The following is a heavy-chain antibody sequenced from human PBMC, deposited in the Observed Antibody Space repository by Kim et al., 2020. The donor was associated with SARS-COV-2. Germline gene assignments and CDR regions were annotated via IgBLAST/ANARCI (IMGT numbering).Heavy chain of an antibody. Sequence: FQGRVTITADESTSTAYMELSSLRSEDTAVYYCARDISYYGSGSYKNDYWGQGTLVTVSS. CDR3: ARDISYYGSGSYKNDY. D-gene: IGHD3-10*01. J-gene: IGHJ4*02. V-gene: IGHV1-69*01.